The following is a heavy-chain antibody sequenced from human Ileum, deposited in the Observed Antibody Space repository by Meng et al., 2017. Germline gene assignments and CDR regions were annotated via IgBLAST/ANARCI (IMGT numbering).Heavy chain of an antibody. CDR2: ISYSGTT. V-gene: IGHV4-39*07. Sequence: PQPPGSGPGLLKPSETLSLSCTVFGGSITSRSFWWGWIRQTPGKGLEWFGSISYSGTTSYNPSLRSRVTMSLDTSKNQFSLILSSVTAADTAVYYCARQPTGFPNWFDPWGQGTLVTVSS. J-gene: IGHJ5*02. D-gene: IGHD3-9*01. CDR3: ARQPTGFPNWFDP. CDR1: GGSITSRSFW.